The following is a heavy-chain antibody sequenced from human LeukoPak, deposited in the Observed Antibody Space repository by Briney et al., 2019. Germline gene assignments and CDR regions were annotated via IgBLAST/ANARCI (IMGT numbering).Heavy chain of an antibody. CDR2: IYVTGN. Sequence: SETLSLTCTVFGGSIGTYYWSWVRQSPGKGLEWIGYIYVTGNRYNPYLQSRVTISVDTSRNQFFLKMSSVTAADTAVYYCARHIGGGIEDMDVWGKGTKVTVSS. V-gene: IGHV4-59*08. D-gene: IGHD3-16*02. J-gene: IGHJ6*03. CDR1: GGSIGTYY. CDR3: ARHIGGGIEDMDV.